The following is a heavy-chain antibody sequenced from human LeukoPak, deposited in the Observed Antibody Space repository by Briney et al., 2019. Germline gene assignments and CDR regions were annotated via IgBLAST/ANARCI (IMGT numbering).Heavy chain of an antibody. J-gene: IGHJ3*02. D-gene: IGHD3-16*02. CDR3: ARGRGDYVWGSYRSSGAFDI. CDR1: GGSFSDYY. V-gene: IGHV4-34*01. Sequence: SETLSLTCAVYGGSFSDYYWSWIRQPPEKGLEWIGEINQSGTTNYNPSLKSRVIISIDTSKNQFSLKLSSVTAADTAVYYCARGRGDYVWGSYRSSGAFDIWGQGTMVTVSS. CDR2: INQSGTT.